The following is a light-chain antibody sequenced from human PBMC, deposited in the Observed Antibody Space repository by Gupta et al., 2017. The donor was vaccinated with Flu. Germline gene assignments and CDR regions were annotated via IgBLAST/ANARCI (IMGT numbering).Light chain of an antibody. CDR2: QDT. CDR3: QAWDSGTVV. V-gene: IGLV3-1*01. Sequence: SHDLTQPASVSVSPGQPASITCSGDTLGEKYVCWYQRKTGQSPVLVIYQDTKRPSGIPERFSGSNSGNTATLTISGTQAMDEAYYYCQAWDSGTVVFGGGTKLTVL. CDR1: TLGEKY. J-gene: IGLJ2*01.